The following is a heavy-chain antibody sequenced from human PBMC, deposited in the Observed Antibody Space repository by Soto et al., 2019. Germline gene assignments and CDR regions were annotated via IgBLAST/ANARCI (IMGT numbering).Heavy chain of an antibody. D-gene: IGHD5-18*01. CDR2: ISGSGGST. CDR1: GFTFSSYA. J-gene: IGHJ5*02. CDR3: ENSGDSYGHGPWFDP. V-gene: IGHV3-23*01. Sequence: GGSLRLSCAASGFTFSSYAMSWVRQAPGKGLEWVSAISGSGGSTYYADSVKGRFTISRDNSKNTLYLQMNSLRAEDTAVYYCENSGDSYGHGPWFDPWGQGTLVTVSS.